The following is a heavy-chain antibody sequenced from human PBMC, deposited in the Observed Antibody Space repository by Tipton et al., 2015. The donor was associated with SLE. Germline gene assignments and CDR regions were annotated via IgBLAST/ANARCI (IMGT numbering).Heavy chain of an antibody. CDR1: GGSISSYY. Sequence: TLSLTCTVSGGSISSYYWSWIRQHPGEGLEWIGCIFYSGSTNYTPSLKSRVPISVNTSKNQFSLKLSSVTAAATAVYYCARASPTAPYYYYYMDVWGKGTTVTVSS. CDR3: ARASPTAPYYYYYMDV. D-gene: IGHD6-6*01. V-gene: IGHV4-59*01. CDR2: IFYSGST. J-gene: IGHJ6*03.